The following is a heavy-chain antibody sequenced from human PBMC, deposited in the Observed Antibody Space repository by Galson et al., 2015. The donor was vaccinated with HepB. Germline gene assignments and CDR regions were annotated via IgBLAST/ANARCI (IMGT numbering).Heavy chain of an antibody. CDR3: ARDGAYYYDSSGYYY. CDR1: GYTFTSYY. CDR2: INPSGGST. Sequence: SVKVSCKASGYTFTSYYMHWVRQAPGQGLEWMGIINPSGGSTSYAQKFQGRVTMTRDTSTSTVYMELSSLRTEDTAVYYCARDGAYYYDSSGYYYWGLGTLVTVSS. D-gene: IGHD3-22*01. V-gene: IGHV1-46*01. J-gene: IGHJ4*02.